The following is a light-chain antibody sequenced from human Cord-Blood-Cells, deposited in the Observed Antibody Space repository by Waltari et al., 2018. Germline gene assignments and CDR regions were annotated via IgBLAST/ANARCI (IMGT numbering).Light chain of an antibody. Sequence: QSVLTQPPSASGTPGQRVTISCSGSSSNIGSNYVYWYQQLPRTAPKLLTYRNNRRPSGVPDRFSGSKSGTSASLAISGLRSEDEADYYCAAWDDSLSGRVFGGGTKLTVL. CDR1: SSNIGSNY. V-gene: IGLV1-47*01. J-gene: IGLJ3*02. CDR3: AAWDDSLSGRV. CDR2: RNN.